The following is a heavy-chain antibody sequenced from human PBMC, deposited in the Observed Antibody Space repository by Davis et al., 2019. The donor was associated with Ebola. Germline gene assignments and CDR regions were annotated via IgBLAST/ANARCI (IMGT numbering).Heavy chain of an antibody. CDR3: ARVQYASTWYIDY. V-gene: IGHV3-74*03. J-gene: IGHJ4*02. CDR2: INSDGSTT. Sequence: GESLKISRAASGFTLSRHWMHWVRQAPGKGLVWASRINSDGSTTKYADSVKGRFTISRDNAKNTLYLQMSSLRVDDTAVYYCARVQYASTWYIDYWGQGTLVTVSS. D-gene: IGHD2-2*01. CDR1: GFTLSRHW.